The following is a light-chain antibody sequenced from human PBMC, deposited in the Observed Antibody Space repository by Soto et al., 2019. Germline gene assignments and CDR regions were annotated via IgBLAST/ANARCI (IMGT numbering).Light chain of an antibody. CDR2: GAS. Sequence: EAVLTPFPATPSVSPGGGVTLSWRASQSVATNLAWYQQRPGQAPRLLIYGASKRAIGLPARFSGSGSGTEFTLTITSLQSEDFAVYYCQQYNNWPQTFGQGTKVDIK. J-gene: IGKJ1*01. CDR1: QSVATN. V-gene: IGKV3-15*01. CDR3: QQYNNWPQT.